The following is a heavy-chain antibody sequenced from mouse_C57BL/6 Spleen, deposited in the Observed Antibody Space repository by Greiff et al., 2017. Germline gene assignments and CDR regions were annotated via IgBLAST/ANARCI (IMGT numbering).Heavy chain of an antibody. D-gene: IGHD2-5*01. CDR3: ARYYYSNYAGYFDV. V-gene: IGHV7-3*01. Sequence: EVMLVESGGGLVQPGGSLSLSCAASGFTFTDYYMSWVRQPPGKALEWLGFIRNKANGYTTAYSASVKGRFTISRDNSQSILYLQMNALRAEDSATYYCARYYYSNYAGYFDVWGTGTTVTVSS. J-gene: IGHJ1*03. CDR2: IRNKANGYTT. CDR1: GFTFTDYY.